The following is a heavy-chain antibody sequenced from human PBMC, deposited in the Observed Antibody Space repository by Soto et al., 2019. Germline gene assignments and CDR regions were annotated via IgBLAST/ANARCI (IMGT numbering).Heavy chain of an antibody. V-gene: IGHV3-33*01. CDR2: IWYDGSNK. Sequence: QVQLVESGGGVVQPGRSLRLSCAASGFTFSSYGMHWVRQAPGKGLEWVAVIWYDGSNKYHADSVKGRFTISRDNSKNTLYLQMNSLRAEDTSVYYCASEGSVGVPSGGPLDSWGQGTLVTVSS. D-gene: IGHD1-26*01. CDR3: ASEGSVGVPSGGPLDS. CDR1: GFTFSSYG. J-gene: IGHJ4*02.